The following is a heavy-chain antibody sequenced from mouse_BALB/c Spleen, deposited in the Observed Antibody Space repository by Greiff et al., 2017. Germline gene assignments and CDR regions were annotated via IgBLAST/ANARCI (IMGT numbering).Heavy chain of an antibody. CDR3: ARSYYGSSYFDY. CDR2: INPSNGRT. J-gene: IGHJ2*01. CDR1: GYTFTSYW. Sequence: VQLQQPGAELVKPGASVKLSCKASGYTFTSYWMHWVKQRPGQGLEWIGEINPSNGRTNYKDKFKSKATLTVDKSSSTAYMQLRSLTSEDSAVYNCARSYYGSSYFDYWGQGTTLTVSS. V-gene: IGHV1S81*02. D-gene: IGHD1-1*01.